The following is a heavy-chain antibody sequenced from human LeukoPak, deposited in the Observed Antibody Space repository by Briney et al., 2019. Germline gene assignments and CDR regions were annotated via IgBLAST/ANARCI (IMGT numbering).Heavy chain of an antibody. V-gene: IGHV1-69*13. D-gene: IGHD2-2*01. CDR1: GGTFSSYA. CDR2: IVPIFGTA. J-gene: IGHJ6*02. Sequence: SVKVSCKASGGTFSSYAISWVRQAPGQGLEWMGGIVPIFGTANYAQKFQGRVTITADESTSTAYMELSSLRSEDTAVYYCASRTSSQTRYYYYGMDVWGQGTTVTVSS. CDR3: ASRTSSQTRYYYYGMDV.